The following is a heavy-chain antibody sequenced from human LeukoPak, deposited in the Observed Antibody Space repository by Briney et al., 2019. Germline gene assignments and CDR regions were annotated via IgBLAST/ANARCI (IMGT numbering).Heavy chain of an antibody. J-gene: IGHJ4*02. CDR2: ISGSGGST. V-gene: IGHV3-23*01. D-gene: IGHD3-10*01. Sequence: GGSLRLSCAASGFTFSSYAMSWVRQAPGKGLEWVSAISGSGGSTYYADSVKGRFTISRDNSKNTLYLQMNSLRAEDTAVYYCAKDLFLYGSGSYTDPIDYWGQGTLVTVSS. CDR3: AKDLFLYGSGSYTDPIDY. CDR1: GFTFSSYA.